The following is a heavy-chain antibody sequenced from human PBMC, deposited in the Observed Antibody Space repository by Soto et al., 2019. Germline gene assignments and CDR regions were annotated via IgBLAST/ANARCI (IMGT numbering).Heavy chain of an antibody. CDR2: INPNSGGT. V-gene: IGHV1-2*04. Sequence: ASVKVSCKASGYTFTGYYMHWVRQAPGQGLEWMGWINPNSGGTNYAQKFQGWVTMTRDTSISTAYMERSRLRSDDTAVYYCARDRGYYCTNGVCASYYYYGMDVWGQGTTVTVSS. CDR3: ARDRGYYCTNGVCASYYYYGMDV. CDR1: GYTFTGYY. J-gene: IGHJ6*02. D-gene: IGHD2-8*01.